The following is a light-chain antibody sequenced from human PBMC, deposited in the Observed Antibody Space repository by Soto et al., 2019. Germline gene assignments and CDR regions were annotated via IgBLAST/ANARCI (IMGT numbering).Light chain of an antibody. V-gene: IGKV3D-15*01. CDR2: DIF. CDR1: QSVFNY. J-gene: IGKJ1*01. CDR3: QQYNNWPRT. Sequence: TQSPATLSLSPGERATLSCRASQSVFNYLAWYQQKPGQAPRLVIYDIFTRATGVPTRISGSGPGTEFTLTISSLQSEDFAVYSCQQYNNWPRTFGQGTKVDIK.